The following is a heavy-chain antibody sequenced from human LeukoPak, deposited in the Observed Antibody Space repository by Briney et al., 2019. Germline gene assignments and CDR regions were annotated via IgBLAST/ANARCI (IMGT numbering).Heavy chain of an antibody. D-gene: IGHD3-10*01. Sequence: SETLSLTCTVSGGSISSSSYYWGWLPQPPGKGLEWIGSIYYSGSTYYNPSLKSRVTISVDTSKNQFSLKLSSVTAADTAVYYCASLRDDYGSGSYPDYWGQGTLVTVSS. CDR3: ASLRDDYGSGSYPDY. J-gene: IGHJ4*02. CDR2: IYYSGST. CDR1: GGSISSSSYY. V-gene: IGHV4-39*01.